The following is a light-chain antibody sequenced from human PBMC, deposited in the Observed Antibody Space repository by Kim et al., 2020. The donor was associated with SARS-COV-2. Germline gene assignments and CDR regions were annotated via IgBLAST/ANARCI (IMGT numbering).Light chain of an antibody. CDR1: VLAKKY. Sequence: SYELTQPSSVSVSPGQTARITCSGDVLAKKYARWFQQKPGQAPVLVIYKDSERPSGIPERFSGSSSGTTVTLTISGAQVEDEADYYCYSAADKYRVFGGGTKVTVL. V-gene: IGLV3-27*01. J-gene: IGLJ3*02. CDR2: KDS. CDR3: YSAADKYRV.